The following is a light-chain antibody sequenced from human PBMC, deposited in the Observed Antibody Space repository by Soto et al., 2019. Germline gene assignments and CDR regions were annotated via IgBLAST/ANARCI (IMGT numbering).Light chain of an antibody. Sequence: DIQMTQSPSTLSASVGDRVTITCRASQSISSWLAWYQQKPGKAPKVLIYKASNLQSGVPARFSGSGSGTAFTLTISSLQPDDVATYYCQQCNSYPPTFGQGTTVDIK. CDR1: QSISSW. J-gene: IGKJ1*01. CDR3: QQCNSYPPT. V-gene: IGKV1-5*03. CDR2: KAS.